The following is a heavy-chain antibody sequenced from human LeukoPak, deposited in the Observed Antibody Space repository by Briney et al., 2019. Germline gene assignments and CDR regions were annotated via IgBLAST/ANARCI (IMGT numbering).Heavy chain of an antibody. D-gene: IGHD2-2*02. Sequence: SVKVSCEASRGTFSSYAISWVRQAPGQGLEWMGGIIPIFGKANYAQKFQGRVTITADESTSTAYMELSSLRSEDTAVYYCARVAGGRYCSSTSCYMRGWFDPWGQGTLVTVSS. CDR1: RGTFSSYA. CDR2: IIPIFGKA. J-gene: IGHJ5*02. CDR3: ARVAGGRYCSSTSCYMRGWFDP. V-gene: IGHV1-69*13.